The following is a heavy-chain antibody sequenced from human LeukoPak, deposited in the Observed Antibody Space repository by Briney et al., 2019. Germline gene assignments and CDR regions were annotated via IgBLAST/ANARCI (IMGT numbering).Heavy chain of an antibody. Sequence: PGGSLRVSCAASGFTLTNYDMSWVRQAPGKGLEWVSLVSRGGGAPYYAASVKGRFTVSRDISRNTVILQMNSLRAEETAIVLCAKYADEIPSGAIAWYFGSWGQGTLVTVSS. V-gene: IGHV3-23*01. CDR1: GFTLTNYD. CDR3: AKYADEIPSGAIAWYFGS. D-gene: IGHD6-25*01. J-gene: IGHJ4*02. CDR2: VSRGGGAP.